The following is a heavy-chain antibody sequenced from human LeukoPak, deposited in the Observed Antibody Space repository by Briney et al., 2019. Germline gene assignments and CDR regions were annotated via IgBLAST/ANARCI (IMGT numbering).Heavy chain of an antibody. CDR1: GYTFTSYG. CDR2: ISAYNGNT. Sequence: GASVKVSCKASGYTFTSYGVSWVRQAPGQGLEWMGWISAYNGNTNYAQKLQGRVTMTTDTSTSTAYMELRSLRSDDTAVYYCARDRGYPSGPELDPWGQGTLVTVSS. J-gene: IGHJ5*02. D-gene: IGHD5-12*01. CDR3: ARDRGYPSGPELDP. V-gene: IGHV1-18*01.